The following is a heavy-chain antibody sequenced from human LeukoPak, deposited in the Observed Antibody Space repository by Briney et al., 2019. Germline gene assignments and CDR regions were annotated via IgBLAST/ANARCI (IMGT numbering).Heavy chain of an antibody. J-gene: IGHJ3*02. CDR2: ISGGSSTI. CDR1: GFTFSRYS. D-gene: IGHD2-15*01. V-gene: IGHV3-48*04. Sequence: GGSLRPSCEASGFTFSRYSVNWVRQAPGKGLEWVSYISGGSSTIYYADSVKGRFTVSRDNAKNSLYLQMDSLRAEDTAVYYCARDSDPIGNAFDIWGQGTMVTVSS. CDR3: ARDSDPIGNAFDI.